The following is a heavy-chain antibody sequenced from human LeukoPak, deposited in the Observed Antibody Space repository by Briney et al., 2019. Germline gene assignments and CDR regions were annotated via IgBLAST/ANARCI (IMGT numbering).Heavy chain of an antibody. CDR1: GYTFTSYG. V-gene: IGHV1-18*01. J-gene: IGHJ4*02. D-gene: IGHD3-9*01. CDR3: ARDRLYDILTGYPVDY. CDR2: ISAYNGNT. Sequence: ASVKVSCKASGYTFTSYGISWVRQAPGQGLEWMGWISAYNGNTNYAQKLQGRVTMTTDTSTSTAYMELRSLRSDDTAVYYCARDRLYDILTGYPVDYWGQGTLVTVSS.